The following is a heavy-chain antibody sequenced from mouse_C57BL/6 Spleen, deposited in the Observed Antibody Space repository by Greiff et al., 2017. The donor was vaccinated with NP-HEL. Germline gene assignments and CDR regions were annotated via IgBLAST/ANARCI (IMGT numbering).Heavy chain of an antibody. V-gene: IGHV1-82*01. CDR2: IYPGDGDT. J-gene: IGHJ4*01. CDR3: AHTMGDY. Sequence: QVQLKESGPELVKPGASVKISCKASGYAFSSSWMNWVKQRPGKGLEWIGRIYPGDGDTNYNGKFKGKATLTADKSSSTAYMQLSSLTSEDSAVYFCAHTMGDYWGQGTSVTVSS. D-gene: IGHD1-1*02. CDR1: GYAFSSSW.